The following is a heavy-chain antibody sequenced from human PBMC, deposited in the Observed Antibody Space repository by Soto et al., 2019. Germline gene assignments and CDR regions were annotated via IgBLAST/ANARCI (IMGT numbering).Heavy chain of an antibody. D-gene: IGHD2-15*01. CDR1: GLTFSNYW. CDR3: ARWYD. V-gene: IGHV3-7*01. J-gene: IGHJ4*02. CDR2: INQDGSGK. Sequence: GGSLRLSCEVSGLTFSNYWMSWVRQAPGKGLEWVAKINQDGSGKYYVDSVKGRFSISRDNAKNSLYLQMDSLRAEDTAVYYCARWYDWGQGTLVTVSS.